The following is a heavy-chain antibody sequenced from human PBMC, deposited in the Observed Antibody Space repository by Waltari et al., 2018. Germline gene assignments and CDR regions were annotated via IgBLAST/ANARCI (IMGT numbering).Heavy chain of an antibody. V-gene: IGHV4-4*07. CDR3: ARDSPHTYYYDSSGYTNWFDP. CDR2: IYTSGST. Sequence: QVQLQESGPGLVKPSETLSLTCTVSGGSISSYYWRWIRQPAGKGLEWIGRIYTSGSTNYNPSLKSRVTMSVDTSKNQFSLKLSSVTAADTAVYYCARDSPHTYYYDSSGYTNWFDPWGQGTLVTVSS. D-gene: IGHD3-22*01. J-gene: IGHJ5*02. CDR1: GGSISSYY.